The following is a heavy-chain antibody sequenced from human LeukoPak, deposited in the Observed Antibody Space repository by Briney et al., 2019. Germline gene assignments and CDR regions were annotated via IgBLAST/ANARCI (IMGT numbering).Heavy chain of an antibody. D-gene: IGHD2-2*01. CDR3: ARDKGHCSSTSCYRQYYFDY. J-gene: IGHJ4*02. CDR2: IYYSGST. CDR1: GGSISSGGYY. V-gene: IGHV4-31*03. Sequence: SQTLSLTCTVSGGSISSGGYYWSWIRQHPGTGLEWIGYIYYSGSTYYNPSLKSRVTISVDTSKNQFSLKLSSVTAADTAVYYCARDKGHCSSTSCYRQYYFDYWGQGTLVTVSS.